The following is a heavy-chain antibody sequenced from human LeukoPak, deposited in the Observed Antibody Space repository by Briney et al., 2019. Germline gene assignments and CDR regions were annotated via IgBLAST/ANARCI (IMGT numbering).Heavy chain of an antibody. CDR3: AKGSTGASGYYFDS. CDR2: IIDSGDTT. D-gene: IGHD2-8*02. V-gene: IGHV3-23*01. CDR1: GFTFSNYV. Sequence: GGSLRLSCAASGFTFSNYVMGWVRQAPGKGLEWVSSIIDSGDTTYHADSVKGRFTVSRDNSDNMMSLQMNNLRAEDTAIYYCAKGSTGASGYYFDSWGQGTLVTVSS. J-gene: IGHJ4*02.